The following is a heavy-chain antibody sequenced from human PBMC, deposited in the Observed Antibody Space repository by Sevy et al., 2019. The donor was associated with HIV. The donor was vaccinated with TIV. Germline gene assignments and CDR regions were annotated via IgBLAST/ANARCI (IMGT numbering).Heavy chain of an antibody. CDR3: ARGVTVTTVPYYFDY. CDR1: SGSFSAYY. D-gene: IGHD4-4*01. Sequence: SETLSLTCAVYSGSFSAYYWSWIRQPPGKVLEWIGEINHSGSTNYNPSLKSRVTISLHTSKNQFSLKLTYVTAADTAVYYCARGVTVTTVPYYFDYWGQGTLVTVSS. CDR2: INHSGST. V-gene: IGHV4-34*01. J-gene: IGHJ4*02.